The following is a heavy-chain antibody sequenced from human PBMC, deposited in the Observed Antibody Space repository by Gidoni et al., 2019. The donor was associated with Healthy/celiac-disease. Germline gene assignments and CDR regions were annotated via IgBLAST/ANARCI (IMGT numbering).Heavy chain of an antibody. V-gene: IGHV3-30*18. D-gene: IGHD3-22*01. CDR1: GFTFSSYG. Sequence: QVQLVESGGGVVQPGRSLRLSCAASGFTFSSYGMHWVRQAPGKGLEWVAVISYDGSNKYDADSVKGRFTISRDNSKNTLYLQMNSLRAEDTAVYYCAKAAGFHYDSSGWNYYYYMDVWGKGTTVTVSS. J-gene: IGHJ6*03. CDR3: AKAAGFHYDSSGWNYYYYMDV. CDR2: ISYDGSNK.